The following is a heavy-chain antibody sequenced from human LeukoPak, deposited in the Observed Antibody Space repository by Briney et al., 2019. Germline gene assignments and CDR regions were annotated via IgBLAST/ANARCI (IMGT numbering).Heavy chain of an antibody. CDR2: INHSGST. CDR3: ASERVVVEVEYFQH. J-gene: IGHJ1*01. V-gene: IGHV4-34*01. D-gene: IGHD2-15*01. Sequence: SETLSLTCTVSGGSISSDYWSWIRQPPGKGLEWIGEINHSGSTNYGPSLKRRVTISVDTSKNQFSLKLSSVTATDTAVYYCASERVVVEVEYFQHWGQGTLVTVSS. CDR1: GGSISSDY.